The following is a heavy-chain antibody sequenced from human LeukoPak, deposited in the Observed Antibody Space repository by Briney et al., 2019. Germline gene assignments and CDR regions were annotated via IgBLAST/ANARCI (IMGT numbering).Heavy chain of an antibody. Sequence: PSETLSLTCPVSGGSISSYYWSWIRQPPGKGLEWIGYIYYSGSTNYNPSLKSRVTISVDTSKNQFSLKLSSVTAADTAVYFCARERGYGGTFDYWGQGTLVILSS. CDR2: IYYSGST. V-gene: IGHV4-59*12. CDR1: GGSISSYY. CDR3: ARERGYGGTFDY. D-gene: IGHD4-23*01. J-gene: IGHJ4*02.